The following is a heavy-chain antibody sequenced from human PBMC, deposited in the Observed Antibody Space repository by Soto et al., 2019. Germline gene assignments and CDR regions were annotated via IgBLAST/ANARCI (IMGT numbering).Heavy chain of an antibody. CDR2: ISSSSTI. CDR3: ERERGSGWTFDY. J-gene: IGHJ4*02. CDR1: GFTFSSYS. D-gene: IGHD6-19*01. V-gene: IGHV3-48*01. Sequence: GGSLRLSCAASGFTFSSYSMNWVRQAPGKGLEWVSSISSSSTIYYADSVKGRFTISRDNVQNSLYLQMHSLRAEDTAVYYCERERGSGWTFDYWGQGTLVTVSS.